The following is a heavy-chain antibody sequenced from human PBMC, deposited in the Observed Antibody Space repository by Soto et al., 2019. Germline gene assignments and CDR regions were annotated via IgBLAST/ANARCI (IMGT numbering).Heavy chain of an antibody. D-gene: IGHD2-2*01. V-gene: IGHV2-5*02. CDR3: AHRPSLHVAFDS. CDR2: IYWDDDK. Sequence: QITLKESGPTLVKPTQTLTLTCTFSGFSVTTSGVGVGWIRQPPGKALEWLALIYWDDDKYYSPFLKSRLTISKDTSKHQVVLTITNMDPVDTATYYCAHRPSLHVAFDSWGQGTLVTVSS. J-gene: IGHJ4*02. CDR1: GFSVTTSGVG.